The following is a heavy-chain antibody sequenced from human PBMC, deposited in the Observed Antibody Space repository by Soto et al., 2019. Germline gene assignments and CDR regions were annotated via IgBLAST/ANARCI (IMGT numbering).Heavy chain of an antibody. J-gene: IGHJ2*01. CDR3: ARDTSLYCRGDCYNFDL. V-gene: IGHV3-23*01. CDR2: ISSSGIST. D-gene: IGHD2-21*02. Sequence: EVQLLESGGDLVQPGGSLRLACAASGFTFRSYAMSWVRHSSGKGLEWVASISSSGISTNYADSVKGRFTISRDNSKNTMYLHMNSLRAEVTALYYCARDTSLYCRGDCYNFDLWGHGILLTVSS. CDR1: GFTFRSYA.